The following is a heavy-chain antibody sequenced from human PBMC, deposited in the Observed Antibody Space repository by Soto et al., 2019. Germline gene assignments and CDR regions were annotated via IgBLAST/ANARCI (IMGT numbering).Heavy chain of an antibody. Sequence: ESVGGLVQPGGSLRLSCAASGFTFSSYWMSWVRQAPGKGLEWVANIKQDGSEKYYVDSVKGRFTISRDNAKNSLYLQMNSLRAEDMAVYYCARDNGGSSGYYPYFDYWGQGTLVTVSS. CDR1: GFTFSSYW. J-gene: IGHJ4*02. D-gene: IGHD3-22*01. V-gene: IGHV3-7*03. CDR3: ARDNGGSSGYYPYFDY. CDR2: IKQDGSEK.